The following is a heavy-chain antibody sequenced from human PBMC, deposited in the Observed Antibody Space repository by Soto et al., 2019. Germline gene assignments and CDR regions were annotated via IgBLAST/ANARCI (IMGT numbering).Heavy chain of an antibody. J-gene: IGHJ2*01. D-gene: IGHD6-13*01. CDR1: GFTFSSYA. CDR3: ARDPLWGIAMVLWYFDL. V-gene: IGHV3-30-3*01. Sequence: QVQLVESGGGVVQPGRSLRLSCAASGFTFSSYAMHWVRQAPGKGLEWVAVILYDGSNKYYADSVKGRFTISRDNSKNTLYLQMISLRAEDTAVYYCARDPLWGIAMVLWYFDLWGRGTLVTVSS. CDR2: ILYDGSNK.